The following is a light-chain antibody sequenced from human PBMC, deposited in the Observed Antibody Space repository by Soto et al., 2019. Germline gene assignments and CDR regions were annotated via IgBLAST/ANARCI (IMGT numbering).Light chain of an antibody. CDR2: GNS. Sequence: QSVLTQPPSVSGAPGRRVTISCTGSSSNIGAGYDVHWYQQLPGTAPKLLIYGNSNRPSGVPDRFSASKSGTSASLAITGLQAEDEADYYCQSYDSGPLFGGGTKLTVL. V-gene: IGLV1-40*01. CDR1: SSNIGAGYD. J-gene: IGLJ2*01. CDR3: QSYDSGPL.